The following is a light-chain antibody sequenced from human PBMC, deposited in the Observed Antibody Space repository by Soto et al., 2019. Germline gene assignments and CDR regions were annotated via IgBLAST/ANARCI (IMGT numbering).Light chain of an antibody. J-gene: IGLJ1*01. V-gene: IGLV2-14*01. CDR1: SSDVGGYNY. Sequence: QSALTQPASVSGSPGQSITISCTGTSSDVGGYNYVSWSQQHPGKAPQLMIYEVSNRPSGVSNRFSGSKSGNTASLTISGLQAEDEDDYYCSSYTSSSTFVFGTGTKVTVL. CDR3: SSYTSSSTFV. CDR2: EVS.